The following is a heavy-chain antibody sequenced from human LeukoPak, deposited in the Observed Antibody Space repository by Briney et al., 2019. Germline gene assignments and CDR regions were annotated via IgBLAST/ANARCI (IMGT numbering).Heavy chain of an antibody. CDR3: ARGNYGSGSYYPDF. CDR2: IYSGGST. J-gene: IGHJ4*02. Sequence: GGSLRLSCAASGFTVSSNYMSWVRQAPGKGLEWVSVIYSGGSTYYADSVKGRFTISRHNSKNTLYLHMNSLRAEDTAVYYCARGNYGSGSYYPDFWGQGTLVTVSS. V-gene: IGHV3-53*04. D-gene: IGHD3-10*01. CDR1: GFTVSSNY.